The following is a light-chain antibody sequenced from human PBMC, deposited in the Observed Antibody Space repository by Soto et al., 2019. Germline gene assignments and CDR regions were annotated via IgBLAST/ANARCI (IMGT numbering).Light chain of an antibody. J-gene: IGKJ1*01. CDR2: DAS. CDR3: QHYGYSAGT. V-gene: IGKV3-20*01. Sequence: TPSPGTLSLSPGETATLSCRASQSVKYNYLAWYQQRPGQAPRLLIYDASSRVTGIPDRYSGSGSGTDFTLTISRLEPQDFAVYFCQHYGYSAGTFGQGTKVEIK. CDR1: QSVKYNY.